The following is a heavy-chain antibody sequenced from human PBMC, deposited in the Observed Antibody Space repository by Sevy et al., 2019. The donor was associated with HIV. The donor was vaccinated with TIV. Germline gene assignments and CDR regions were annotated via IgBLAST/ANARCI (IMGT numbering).Heavy chain of an antibody. D-gene: IGHD2-15*01. J-gene: IGHJ6*02. CDR1: GYTFTSYG. Sequence: ASVKVSCKASGYTFTSYGISWVRQAPGQGLEWMGWISAYNGNTNYSQKLQGRVTMTTDTSTRTAYMELGSLRSDDTAVYYCARGGIVVVVAATRGYYYYGMDVWGQGTTVTVSS. CDR3: ARGGIVVVVAATRGYYYYGMDV. CDR2: ISAYNGNT. V-gene: IGHV1-18*01.